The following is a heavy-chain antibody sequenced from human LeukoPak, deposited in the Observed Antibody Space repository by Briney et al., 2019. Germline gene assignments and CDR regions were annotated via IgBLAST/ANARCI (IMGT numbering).Heavy chain of an antibody. Sequence: GASVKVSCKASGYTFTSYAMHWVRQAPGQRLEWMGWINAGNGNTKYSQKFQGRVTITRDTSASTAYMELSSLRSEDTAVYYCAREDYDILTGYPHLYYYYGMDVWGQGTTVTVSS. CDR3: AREDYDILTGYPHLYYYYGMDV. D-gene: IGHD3-9*01. CDR1: GYTFTSYA. V-gene: IGHV1-3*01. J-gene: IGHJ6*02. CDR2: INAGNGNT.